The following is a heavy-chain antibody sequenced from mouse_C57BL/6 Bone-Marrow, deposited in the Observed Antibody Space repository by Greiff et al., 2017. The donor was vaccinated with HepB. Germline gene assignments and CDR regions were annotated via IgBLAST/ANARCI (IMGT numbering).Heavy chain of an antibody. CDR2: ISDGGSYT. Sequence: EVQVVESGGGLVKPGGSLKLSCAASGFTFSSYAMSWVRQTPEKRLEWVATISDGGSYTYYPDNVKGRFTISRDNAKNNLYLQMSHLKSEDTAMYYCARDDYDRGYYAMDYWGQGTSVTVSS. D-gene: IGHD2-4*01. V-gene: IGHV5-4*01. CDR3: ARDDYDRGYYAMDY. J-gene: IGHJ4*01. CDR1: GFTFSSYA.